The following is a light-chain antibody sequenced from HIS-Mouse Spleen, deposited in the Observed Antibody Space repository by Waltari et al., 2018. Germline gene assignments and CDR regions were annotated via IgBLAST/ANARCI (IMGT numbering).Light chain of an antibody. J-gene: IGLJ3*02. CDR1: SSDVGGYNY. V-gene: IGLV2-11*01. Sequence: QSALTQPRSVSGSPGQSVTISCTGTSSDVGGYNYVSWYQQHPGKAPKLMLYDFSKRPSGVPDRFAGSKSGNTASLTISGLQAEDEADYYCCSYAGSYTWVFGGGTKLTVL. CDR3: CSYAGSYTWV. CDR2: DFS.